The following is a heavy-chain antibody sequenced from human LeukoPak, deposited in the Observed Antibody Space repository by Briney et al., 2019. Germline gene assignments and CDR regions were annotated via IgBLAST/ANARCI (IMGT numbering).Heavy chain of an antibody. CDR3: ARAPGEGWFDP. CDR2: ISYDGSNK. Sequence: GGSLRLSCAASGFTFSSYGMHWVRQAPGKGLEWVAVISYDGSNKYYADSVKGRFTISRDNSKNTLYLQMNSLRAEDTALYYCARAPGEGWFDPWGQGTLVTVSS. J-gene: IGHJ5*02. D-gene: IGHD4-17*01. CDR1: GFTFSSYG. V-gene: IGHV3-30*03.